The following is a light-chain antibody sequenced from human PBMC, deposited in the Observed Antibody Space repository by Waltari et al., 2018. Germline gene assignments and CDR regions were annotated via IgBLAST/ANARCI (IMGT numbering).Light chain of an antibody. CDR3: QQYNNWPPRRYT. CDR1: QSVSSN. Sequence: EIVMTQSPATLSVSPGERATLYCRASQSVSSNLAWYQQQPGQAPRLLIYGASTRATGIPARFSGSGSGTEFTLTISSMQSEDFAVYYCQQYNNWPPRRYTFGQGTKLEIK. CDR2: GAS. V-gene: IGKV3-15*01. J-gene: IGKJ2*01.